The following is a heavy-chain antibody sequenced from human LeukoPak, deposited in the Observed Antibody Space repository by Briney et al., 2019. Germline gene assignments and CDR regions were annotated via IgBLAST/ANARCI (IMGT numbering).Heavy chain of an antibody. CDR3: ARVRSDWARHGYYFDY. Sequence: GASVKVSCKASGYTFTSYYMHWVRQAPGQGLEWMGIINPSGGSTSYAQKFQGRVTMTRDTSTSTVYMELSSLRSEDTAVYYCARVRSDWARHGYYFDYWGQGTLVTVSS. V-gene: IGHV1-46*01. CDR1: GYTFTSYY. D-gene: IGHD6-6*01. J-gene: IGHJ4*02. CDR2: INPSGGST.